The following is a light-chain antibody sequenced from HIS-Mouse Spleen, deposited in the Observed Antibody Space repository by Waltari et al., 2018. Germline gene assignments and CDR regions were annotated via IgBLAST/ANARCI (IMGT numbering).Light chain of an antibody. Sequence: EIVLTQSPGTLSLSPGERAPLPCRASQSVSRSYLAWYQQKPGQAPRLLIYGASSRATGIPDRFSGSGSGTDFTLTISRLEPEDFAVYYCQQYGSSPRLTFGGGTKVEIK. CDR3: QQYGSSPRLT. CDR1: QSVSRSY. V-gene: IGKV3-20*01. CDR2: GAS. J-gene: IGKJ4*01.